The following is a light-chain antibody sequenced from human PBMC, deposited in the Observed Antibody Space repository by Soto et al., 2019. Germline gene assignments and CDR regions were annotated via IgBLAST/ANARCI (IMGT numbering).Light chain of an antibody. V-gene: IGLV1-40*01. CDR1: SSNIGAGYD. CDR3: QSYDSSLSVHYV. J-gene: IGLJ1*01. CDR2: GNS. Sequence: QSVLAQPPSVSGAPGQRVTISCTGSSSNIGAGYDVHWYQQLPGTAPKLLIYGNSNRPSGVPDRFSGSKSGTSASLAITGLQPEDEADYYCQSYDSSLSVHYVFGTGTKVTVL.